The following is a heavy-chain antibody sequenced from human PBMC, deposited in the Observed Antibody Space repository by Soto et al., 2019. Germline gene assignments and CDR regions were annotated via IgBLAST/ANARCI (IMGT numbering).Heavy chain of an antibody. CDR2: IYQSGNT. J-gene: IGHJ5*02. CDR3: VRDTSACSDSACYLSAWFDP. V-gene: IGHV4-30-2*06. CDR1: GGSISSGAYS. Sequence: QLQLRESGAGLVKTSETLSLTCTVSGGSISSGAYSWSWIRQSPGKGLEWLGFIYQSGNTYYSPTLQIRVAISIDKSQNHLSLQLRSVTAADTAVYYCVRDTSACSDSACYLSAWFDPWGPGTLVTVSS. D-gene: IGHD3-22*01.